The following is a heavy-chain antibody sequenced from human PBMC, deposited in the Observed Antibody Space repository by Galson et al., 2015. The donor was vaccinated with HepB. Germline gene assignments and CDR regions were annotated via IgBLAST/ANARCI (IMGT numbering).Heavy chain of an antibody. Sequence: QSGAEVKKPGESLKISCKGSGYSFTSYRIGWVRQMPGKGLEWMGIIYPGDSDTRYSPSFQGQVTISADKSISTAYLQWSSLRASDTAIYYCARGLGDCSGGSCYFDYWGQGTLVTVSS. D-gene: IGHD2-15*01. CDR2: IYPGDSDT. J-gene: IGHJ4*02. CDR3: ARGLGDCSGGSCYFDY. V-gene: IGHV5-51*01. CDR1: GYSFTSYR.